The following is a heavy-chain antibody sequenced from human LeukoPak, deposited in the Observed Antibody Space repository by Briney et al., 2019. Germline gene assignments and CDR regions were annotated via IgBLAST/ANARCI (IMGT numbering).Heavy chain of an antibody. Sequence: PGGSLRLSCAASGFIFSSYWMSWVRQAPGKGLEWVANIKQDGSDKYYVDSVKGRFTISRDNAKNSLYLQMNSLRAEDTAVYYCARSGGIMYNWFDPWGQGILVTVSS. D-gene: IGHD3-16*01. CDR2: IKQDGSDK. CDR1: GFIFSSYW. V-gene: IGHV3-7*01. J-gene: IGHJ5*02. CDR3: ARSGGIMYNWFDP.